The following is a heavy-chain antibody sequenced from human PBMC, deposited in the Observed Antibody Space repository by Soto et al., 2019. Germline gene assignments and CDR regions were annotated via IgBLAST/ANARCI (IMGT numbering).Heavy chain of an antibody. CDR3: AGQWSAGYGAFDP. CDR2: IHSSGIT. CDR1: GGSVNNDKW. D-gene: IGHD3-9*01. V-gene: IGHV4-4*02. Sequence: QVQLQESGPGLVKPSGTLSLTCGVSGGSVNNDKWWSWVRQPPGKGLEWIGEIHSSGITNYNPSLKSRASIFVDKFKNQFSVKLTSVTAADTAVYFCAGQWSAGYGAFDPWGQGTLVTVSS. J-gene: IGHJ5*02.